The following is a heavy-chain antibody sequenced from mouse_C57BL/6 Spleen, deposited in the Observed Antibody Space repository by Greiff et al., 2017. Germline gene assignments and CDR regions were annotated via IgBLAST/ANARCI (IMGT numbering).Heavy chain of an antibody. Sequence: QAQLQQSGPELVKPGASVKISCKASGYAFSSSWMNWGKQRPGKGLEWIGRIYPGDGDTNYNGKFKGKATLTADKSSSTAYMQLSSLTSEDSAVYFCARKNYYGSSGYFDVWGTGTTVTVSS. D-gene: IGHD1-1*01. CDR2: IYPGDGDT. J-gene: IGHJ1*03. CDR3: ARKNYYGSSGYFDV. V-gene: IGHV1-82*01. CDR1: GYAFSSSW.